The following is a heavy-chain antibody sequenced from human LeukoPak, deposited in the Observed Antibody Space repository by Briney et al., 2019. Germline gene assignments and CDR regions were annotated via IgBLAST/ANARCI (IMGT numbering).Heavy chain of an antibody. V-gene: IGHV3-23*01. CDR1: GFTFSSYA. J-gene: IGHJ4*02. CDR2: ISGSGGST. Sequence: GGSLRLSCAASGFTFSSYAMSWVRQAPGKGLEWVSAISGSGGSTYYADSVKGRFTISRDNSKNTLYLQTNSLRAEDTAVYYCAKDGDGSGSNFDYWGQGTLVTVSS. CDR3: AKDGDGSGSNFDY. D-gene: IGHD3-10*01.